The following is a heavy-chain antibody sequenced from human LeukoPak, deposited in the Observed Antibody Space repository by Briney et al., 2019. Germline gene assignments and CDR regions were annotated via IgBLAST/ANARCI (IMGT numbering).Heavy chain of an antibody. D-gene: IGHD3-10*01. CDR2: IYSGGST. Sequence: QPGGSLRLSCAASGFTVSSNYMSWVRQAPGKGLEWVSVIYSGGSTYYTDSVKGRFTISRDNSKNTLYLQMNSLRAEDSALYYCARGPGSGSHTPPPYLHYYGMDVWGQGTTVTVSS. J-gene: IGHJ6*02. CDR3: ARGPGSGSHTPPPYLHYYGMDV. V-gene: IGHV3-66*01. CDR1: GFTVSSNY.